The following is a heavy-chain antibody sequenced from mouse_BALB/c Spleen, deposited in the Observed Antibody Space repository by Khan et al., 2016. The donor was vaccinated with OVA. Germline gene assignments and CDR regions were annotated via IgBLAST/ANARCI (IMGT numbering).Heavy chain of an antibody. V-gene: IGHV5-6-3*01. CDR2: INSNGGST. J-gene: IGHJ2*01. CDR1: GFTFSTYG. CDR3: ARMARTIN. Sequence: EVELVESGGGLAQPGGSLKLSCAASGFTFSTYGMSGVRQTPDKRRELVETINSNGGSTYYPDSVKGRFTISRDNAKNTLYLQMSSLKSEDTAMYYCARMARTINWGQGTTLTVSS.